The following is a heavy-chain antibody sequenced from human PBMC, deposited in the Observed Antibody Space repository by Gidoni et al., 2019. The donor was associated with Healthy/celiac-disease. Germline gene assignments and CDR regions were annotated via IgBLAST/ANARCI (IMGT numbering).Heavy chain of an antibody. CDR3: ARGGYYDSSGYLY. J-gene: IGHJ4*02. CDR2: INHSGST. Sequence: QVQLQQWGAGLLKPSETLSLTGAVYGGSFSGYYWSWIRPPPGKGLEWFGEINHSGSTNYNPSFKSRVTIAVDTSKNQFSLKLSSVTAADTAVYYCARGGYYDSSGYLYWGQGTLVTVSS. CDR1: GGSFSGYY. V-gene: IGHV4-34*01. D-gene: IGHD3-22*01.